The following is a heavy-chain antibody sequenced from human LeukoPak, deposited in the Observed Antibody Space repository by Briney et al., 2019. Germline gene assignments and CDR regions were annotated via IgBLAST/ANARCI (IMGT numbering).Heavy chain of an antibody. CDR3: ARGRITMIRGIIISGYFDY. Sequence: SETLSLTCTVSGGSISSGSAYWNWIRQPAGKGLEWIGHIYATKTTNYSPSLKSRVNMSADTSKNQFSLKLTSVTAADTAVYYCARGRITMIRGIIISGYFDYWGQGALVTVSS. CDR1: GGSISSGSAY. CDR2: IYATKTT. J-gene: IGHJ4*02. V-gene: IGHV4-61*09. D-gene: IGHD3-10*01.